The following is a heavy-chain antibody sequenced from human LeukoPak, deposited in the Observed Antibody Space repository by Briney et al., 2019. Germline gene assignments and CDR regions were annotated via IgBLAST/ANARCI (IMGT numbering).Heavy chain of an antibody. CDR1: GVSISSGGYY. CDR2: IYYSGST. V-gene: IGHV4-31*03. CDR3: ARVQTYDYVWGSYRYFDY. D-gene: IGHD3-16*02. Sequence: PSETLSLTCTVSGVSISSGGYYWSWIRQHPGKGLEWIGYIYYSGSTYYNPSLKSRVTISVDTSKNQFSLKLSSVTAADTAVYYCARVQTYDYVWGSYRYFDYWGQGTLVTVSS. J-gene: IGHJ4*02.